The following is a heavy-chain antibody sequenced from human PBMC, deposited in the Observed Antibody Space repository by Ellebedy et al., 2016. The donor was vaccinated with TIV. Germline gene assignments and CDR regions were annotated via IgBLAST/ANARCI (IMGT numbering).Heavy chain of an antibody. Sequence: ASVKVSCXASGYTFTGYYMHWVRQAPGQGLEWMGWINPNSGGTNYAQKFQGRVTMTRDTSISTAYMELSRLRSDDTAVYYCASTGANVRVAGGSHFDYWGQGTLVTVSS. D-gene: IGHD6-19*01. CDR1: GYTFTGYY. V-gene: IGHV1-2*02. J-gene: IGHJ4*02. CDR3: ASTGANVRVAGGSHFDY. CDR2: INPNSGGT.